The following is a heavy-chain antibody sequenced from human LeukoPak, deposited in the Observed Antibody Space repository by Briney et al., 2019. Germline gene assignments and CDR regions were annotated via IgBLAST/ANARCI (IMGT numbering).Heavy chain of an antibody. Sequence: PSQTVSLTCNVSGVSVSDGRYYWTWIRQHPGKGLEWIGYKYYSGSAKYNPSLKSRLTISIDTSKNQFSLHLSSVTAADTATYYCATPYCSSISCLDVFNMWGQGTRVTVSS. CDR3: ATPYCSSISCLDVFNM. CDR2: KYYSGSA. V-gene: IGHV4-31*03. J-gene: IGHJ3*02. CDR1: GVSVSDGRYY. D-gene: IGHD2-2*01.